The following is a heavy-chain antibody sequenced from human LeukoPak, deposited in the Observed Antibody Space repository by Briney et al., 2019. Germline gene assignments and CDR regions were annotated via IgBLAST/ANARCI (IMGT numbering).Heavy chain of an antibody. V-gene: IGHV1-69*13. J-gene: IGHJ4*02. CDR1: GGTFSSYA. CDR2: IIPIFGAA. CDR3: ARTRPYCSGGSCYRSFDY. D-gene: IGHD2-15*01. Sequence: ASVKVSCKASGGTFSSYAISWVRQAPGQELEWMGGIIPIFGAANYAQKFQGRVTITADESTSTAYMELSSLRSEDTAVYYCARTRPYCSGGSCYRSFDYWDQGTLVTVSS.